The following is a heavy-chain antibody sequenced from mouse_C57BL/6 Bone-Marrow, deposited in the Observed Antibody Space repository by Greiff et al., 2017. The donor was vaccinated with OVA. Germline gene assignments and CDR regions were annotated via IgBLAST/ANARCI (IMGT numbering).Heavy chain of an antibody. CDR2: IYPSDSET. J-gene: IGHJ3*01. D-gene: IGHD1-1*01. CDR3: ASLYGSSYPGFAY. V-gene: IGHV1-61*01. CDR1: GYTFTSYW. Sequence: VQLQQPGAELVRPGSSVKLSCKASGYTFTSYWMDWVKQRPGQGLEWIGNIYPSDSETHYNQKFKDKATLTVDKSSSTAYMQLSSLTSEDSAVYYCASLYGSSYPGFAYWGQGTLVTVSA.